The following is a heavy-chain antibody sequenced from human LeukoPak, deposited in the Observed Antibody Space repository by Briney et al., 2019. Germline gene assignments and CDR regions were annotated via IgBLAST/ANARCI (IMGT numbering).Heavy chain of an antibody. CDR1: GFPVSRHF. Sequence: GGSLRLSCAASGFPVSRHFMRWVRQPPGKGLEWVAIIYSGGDTFYADSVKGRFTISRDNSKNTLSLQMNSLRVDDTAVYYCATDMPRGNKFDHWGRGTLVTVSP. J-gene: IGHJ4*02. V-gene: IGHV3-66*01. CDR2: IYSGGDT. CDR3: ATDMPRGNKFDH. D-gene: IGHD3-10*01.